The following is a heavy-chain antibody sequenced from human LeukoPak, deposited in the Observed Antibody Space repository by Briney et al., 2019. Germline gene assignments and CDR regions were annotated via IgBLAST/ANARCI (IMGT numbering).Heavy chain of an antibody. CDR3: ARHDTAIVTDY. CDR1: GVSISSSYFY. J-gene: IGHJ4*02. Sequence: SETLSLTCTVSGVSISSSYFYWGWIRQAPGKGLEWIGSINYSGYSYNNPSLKSRVTMSVDPSKNQFSLNLSSVTAADTAVYYCARHDTAIVTDYWGQGTLVTVSS. CDR2: INYSGYS. V-gene: IGHV4-39*01. D-gene: IGHD5-18*01.